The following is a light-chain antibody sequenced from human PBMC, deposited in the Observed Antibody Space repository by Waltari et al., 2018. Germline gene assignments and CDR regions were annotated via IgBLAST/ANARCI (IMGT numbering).Light chain of an antibody. Sequence: EILLTQSPATLSVSPGERATLSCRASQSVNSNLAWYQQKPGPAPRLLIYGASTRATGVPARFSGSGSGTDFTLTISSLQSEDFAVYYCQQYNNWPPGRTFGQGTKVEI. V-gene: IGKV3-15*01. J-gene: IGKJ1*01. CDR1: QSVNSN. CDR3: QQYNNWPPGRT. CDR2: GAS.